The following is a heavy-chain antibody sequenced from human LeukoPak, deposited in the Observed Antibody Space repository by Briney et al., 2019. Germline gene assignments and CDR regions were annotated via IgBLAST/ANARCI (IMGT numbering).Heavy chain of an antibody. D-gene: IGHD6-6*01. V-gene: IGHV3-30*18. CDR2: ISYDGSNK. CDR1: GFTFSSYG. CDR3: AKDLGSSSVFDY. Sequence: GGSLRLSCAASGFTFSSYGMHWVRQAPGKGLEWAAVISYDGSNKYYADSVKGRFTISRDNSKNTLYLQMNSLRAEDTAVYYCAKDLGSSSVFDYWGQGTLVTVSS. J-gene: IGHJ4*02.